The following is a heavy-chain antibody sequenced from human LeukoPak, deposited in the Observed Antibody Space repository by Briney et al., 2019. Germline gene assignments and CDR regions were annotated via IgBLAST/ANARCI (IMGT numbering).Heavy chain of an antibody. Sequence: GGSLRLSCAASGFTFSSYGMHWVRQAPGKGLEWVAVISYDGSNKYYADSVEGRFTISRDNSKNTLYLQMNSLRAEDTAVYYCAKEGPRYCSGGSCYYLDYWGQGTLVTVSS. CDR1: GFTFSSYG. D-gene: IGHD2-15*01. V-gene: IGHV3-30*18. CDR2: ISYDGSNK. J-gene: IGHJ4*02. CDR3: AKEGPRYCSGGSCYYLDY.